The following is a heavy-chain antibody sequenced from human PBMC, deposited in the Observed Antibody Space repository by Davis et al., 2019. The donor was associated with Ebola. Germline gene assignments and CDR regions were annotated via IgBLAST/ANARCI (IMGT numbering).Heavy chain of an antibody. D-gene: IGHD2-21*01. CDR3: ARGRPYAQAYCGGDCYHPFYGY. CDR2: INHSGST. J-gene: IGHJ4*02. Sequence: PSETLSLTCAVYGGSFSGYYWSWIRQPPGKGLEWIGEINHSGSTNYNPSLKSRVTISVDTSKNQFSLKLSSVTAADTAVYYCARGRPYAQAYCGGDCYHPFYGYWGQGTLVTVSS. CDR1: GGSFSGYY. V-gene: IGHV4-34*01.